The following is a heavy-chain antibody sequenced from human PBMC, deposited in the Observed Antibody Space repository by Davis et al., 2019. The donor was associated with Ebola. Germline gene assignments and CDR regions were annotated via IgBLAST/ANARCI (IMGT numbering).Heavy chain of an antibody. Sequence: PGGSLRLSCVASGFTFDMFVMNWVRQAPGMGLEWVSTITGRGGDTYYADSVQGRFTISRDNSGDTVNLQMNSLRAEDTAVYYCAKTKAPMANRVPPAGLDSWGQGTLVTVAS. J-gene: IGHJ4*02. CDR3: AKTKAPMANRVPPAGLDS. CDR1: GFTFDMFV. V-gene: IGHV3-23*01. CDR2: ITGRGGDT. D-gene: IGHD2-2*01.